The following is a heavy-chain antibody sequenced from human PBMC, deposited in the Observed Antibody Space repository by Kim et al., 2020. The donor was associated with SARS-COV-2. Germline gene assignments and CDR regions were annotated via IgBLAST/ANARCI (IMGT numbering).Heavy chain of an antibody. Sequence: YVDSVRGRCTVPRDNAKNSLYLQMNGLRVEDTGVYFCAGPPARRFDLWGQGTLVTVSS. CDR3: AGPPARRFDL. J-gene: IGHJ4*02. V-gene: IGHV3-7*03.